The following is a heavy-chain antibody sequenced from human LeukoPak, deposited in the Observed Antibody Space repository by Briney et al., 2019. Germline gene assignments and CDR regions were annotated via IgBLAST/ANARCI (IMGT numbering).Heavy chain of an antibody. V-gene: IGHV1-2*02. CDR1: GYTFTRYY. D-gene: IGHD2-15*01. CDR3: ARDVCSGGSCYSWAHYYYYYGMDV. J-gene: IGHJ6*02. CDR2: INPNSGGT. Sequence: GASVKVSCKASGYTFTRYYMHWGRHAPGQGLEWRGWINPNSGGTNYAQKFQGRVTMTRDTSISTAYMELSRLRSDDTAVYYCARDVCSGGSCYSWAHYYYYYGMDVWGQGTTVTVSS.